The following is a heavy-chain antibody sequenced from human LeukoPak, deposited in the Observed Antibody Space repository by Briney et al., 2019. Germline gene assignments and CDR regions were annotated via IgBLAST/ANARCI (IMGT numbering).Heavy chain of an antibody. CDR1: GFTFSSYG. Sequence: PGGSLRLSCAASGFTFSSYGMHWVRQAPGKGLEWVALISYDGRKKYYADSVKGRFTISRDNSKDTLFLQMNSLKTDDTAVYYCAREDYDDSSGYSSGLDVWGQGTTVTVSS. V-gene: IGHV3-30*19. J-gene: IGHJ6*02. CDR3: AREDYDDSSGYSSGLDV. CDR2: ISYDGRKK. D-gene: IGHD3-22*01.